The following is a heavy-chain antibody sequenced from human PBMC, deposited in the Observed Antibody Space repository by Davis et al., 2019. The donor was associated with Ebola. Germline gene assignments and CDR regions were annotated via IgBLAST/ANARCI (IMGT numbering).Heavy chain of an antibody. Sequence: GESLKISCAASGFTFSNYGMHWVRQVPGKGLEWVAVIWYDGSNKYYADSVKGRFTISRDNSKNTLYLQMNSLRAEDTAVYYCTERFSMDFWGQGTTVTVS. V-gene: IGHV3-33*01. CDR2: IWYDGSNK. CDR1: GFTFSNYG. CDR3: TERFSMDF. D-gene: IGHD3-3*01. J-gene: IGHJ6*02.